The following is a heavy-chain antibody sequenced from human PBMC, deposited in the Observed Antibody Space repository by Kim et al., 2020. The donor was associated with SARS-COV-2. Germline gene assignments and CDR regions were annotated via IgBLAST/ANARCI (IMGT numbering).Heavy chain of an antibody. J-gene: IGHJ6*02. V-gene: IGHV4-34*01. CDR2: INHSGAT. CDR3: ARGRAGVVPSPIMGLGPYYDYYALDV. Sequence: SETLSLTCAVYVGSFSGYDWTWIRQSPGKGLEWIGEINHSGATNYNPSLESRVVLSVDTSKNQFSLKVKSVTAADTAVYFCARGRAGVVPSPIMGLGPYYDYYALDVWGQGTTVSVSS. CDR1: VGSFSGYD. D-gene: IGHD3-3*01.